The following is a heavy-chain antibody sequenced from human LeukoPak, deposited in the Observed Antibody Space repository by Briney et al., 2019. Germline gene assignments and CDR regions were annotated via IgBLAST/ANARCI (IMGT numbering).Heavy chain of an antibody. CDR1: GGSISSNNYF. J-gene: IGHJ4*02. CDR2: IYYSGST. CDR3: ARLAGYYYDSSGYPKHSSLIDY. Sequence: SETLSLTCTVSGGSISSNNYFWGCIRQPPGKGLEWIGSIYYSGSTSYNPSLKSRVTMSVDTSKNQFSLKLSSVTAADTAVYYCARLAGYYYDSSGYPKHSSLIDYWGQGTLVTVSS. D-gene: IGHD3-22*01. V-gene: IGHV4-39*01.